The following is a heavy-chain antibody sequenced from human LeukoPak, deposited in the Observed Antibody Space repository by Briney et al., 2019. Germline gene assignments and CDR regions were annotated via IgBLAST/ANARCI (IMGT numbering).Heavy chain of an antibody. D-gene: IGHD7-27*01. CDR3: AKDHPDWGSSFEY. Sequence: GGFLRLSCAASGFTFSSYAMNWVRQAPGKGLEWVSAISGSGSTHYADSVKGRFTISRDNSKNTLYLHMNSLRADDTALYYCAKDHPDWGSSFEYWGQGTLVTVSS. CDR2: ISGSGST. J-gene: IGHJ4*02. CDR1: GFTFSSYA. V-gene: IGHV3-23*01.